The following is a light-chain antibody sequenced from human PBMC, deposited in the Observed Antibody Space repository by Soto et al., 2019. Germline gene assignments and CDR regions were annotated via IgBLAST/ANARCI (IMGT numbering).Light chain of an antibody. CDR2: AAS. V-gene: IGKV3-20*01. CDR3: QQYGRLVT. Sequence: EIVLAQSPGNLSLSPGERATLSCRASETINNNYLAWYQQKPGQPPRNLIHAASSRVTGIPDRFSGSGSGTDFMLTINRLEPEDSAGYYCQQYGRLVTFGGGTKVEI. J-gene: IGKJ4*01. CDR1: ETINNNY.